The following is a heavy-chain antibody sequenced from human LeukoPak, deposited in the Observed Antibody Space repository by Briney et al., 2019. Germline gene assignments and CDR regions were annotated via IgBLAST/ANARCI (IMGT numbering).Heavy chain of an antibody. D-gene: IGHD3-22*01. Sequence: KSSETLSLTCTVSGGSISSGGYYWSWIRQHPGKGLEWIGYIYYSGSTYYNPSLKSRVTISVDTPKNQFSLKLSSVTAADTAVYYCARVGRYYDSSGYYHDAFDIWGQGTMVTVSS. CDR3: ARVGRYYDSSGYYHDAFDI. CDR2: IYYSGST. CDR1: GGSISSGGYY. J-gene: IGHJ3*02. V-gene: IGHV4-31*03.